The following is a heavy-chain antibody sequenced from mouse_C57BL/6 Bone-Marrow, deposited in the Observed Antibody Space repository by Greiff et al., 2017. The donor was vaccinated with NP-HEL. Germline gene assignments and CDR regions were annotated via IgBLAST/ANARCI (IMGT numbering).Heavy chain of an antibody. CDR3: ARRLLRVAY. V-gene: IGHV5-6*02. CDR1: GFTFSSYG. CDR2: ISSGGSYT. Sequence: EVMLVESGGDLVKPGGSLKLSCAASGFTFSSYGMSWVRQTPDKRLEWVATISSGGSYTYYPDSVKGRFTISRDNAKNTLYLQMSSLKSEDTAMYYCARRLLRVAYWGQGTLVTVSA. J-gene: IGHJ3*01. D-gene: IGHD1-1*01.